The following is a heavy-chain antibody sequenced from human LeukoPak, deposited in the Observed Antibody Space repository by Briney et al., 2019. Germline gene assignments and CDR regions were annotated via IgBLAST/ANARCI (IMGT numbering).Heavy chain of an antibody. Sequence: ASVKVSCKASGYIFSNYGISWVRQAPGQGLEWMGWISVYNGNTNSAQKVQGRVTMTTDTSTTTAYMELRSLRSDDTAVYYCARDLGYISGSYYSDYWGQGALVTVSS. D-gene: IGHD3-10*01. CDR1: GYIFSNYG. V-gene: IGHV1-18*01. CDR2: ISVYNGNT. CDR3: ARDLGYISGSYYSDY. J-gene: IGHJ4*02.